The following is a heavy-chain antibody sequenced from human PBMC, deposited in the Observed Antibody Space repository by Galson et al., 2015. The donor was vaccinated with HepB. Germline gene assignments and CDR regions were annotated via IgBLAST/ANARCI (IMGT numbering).Heavy chain of an antibody. D-gene: IGHD6-6*01. J-gene: IGHJ4*02. CDR3: ARGSGKQLVDPSFDY. Sequence: LTCAVYGGSFSGYYWSWIRQPPGKGLEWIGEINHSGSTNYNPSLKSRVTISVDTSKNQFSLKLSSVTAADTAVYYCARGSGKQLVDPSFDYWGQGTLVTVSS. CDR1: GGSFSGYY. V-gene: IGHV4-34*01. CDR2: INHSGST.